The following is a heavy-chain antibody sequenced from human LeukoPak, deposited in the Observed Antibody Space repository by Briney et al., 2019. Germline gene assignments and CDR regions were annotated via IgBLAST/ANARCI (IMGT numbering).Heavy chain of an antibody. J-gene: IGHJ6*03. CDR2: ISYHGSNK. D-gene: IGHD3-10*01. V-gene: IGHV3-30*04. CDR3: ARDALTSKRGKGCYYYYMDV. CDR1: GFTFSSYD. Sequence: GGALRLSFAASGFTFSSYDMHWVRQAPGKRLERVAVISYHGSNKYYADSVKGRFTISRDNSKNTLYMQMNSLRAEDTAVYYCARDALTSKRGKGCYYYYMDVWGKGTTVTVSS.